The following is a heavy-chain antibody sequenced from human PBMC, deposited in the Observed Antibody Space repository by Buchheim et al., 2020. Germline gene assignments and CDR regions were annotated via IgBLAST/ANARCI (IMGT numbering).Heavy chain of an antibody. Sequence: QVQLVQSGAEVKKPGASVRVSCKASGYTFSKYYIHWVRQAPGQGLEWMGIINPSDGSTYYAQEFQGRDAMTADTATSTIYMELSSLRSEDTALFYCARGFYGGDYFDYWGQGTL. CDR1: GYTFSKYY. J-gene: IGHJ4*02. CDR3: ARGFYGGDYFDY. D-gene: IGHD4-23*01. V-gene: IGHV1-46*01. CDR2: INPSDGST.